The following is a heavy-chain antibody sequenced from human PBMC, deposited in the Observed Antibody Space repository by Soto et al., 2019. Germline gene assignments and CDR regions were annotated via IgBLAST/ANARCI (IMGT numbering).Heavy chain of an antibody. V-gene: IGHV1-69*02. J-gene: IGHJ6*02. Sequence: QVLLVQSGAEVKKPGSSVKVSCKASGGTFSIYNMNWVRQAPGQGLAWMGRIIPDLGLADYAQKFQGSVTITADKSTNTAYVELSNLGSEDTAVYYCAPPTTVATDDCRDVWGQGTTVTVSS. CDR3: APPTTVATDDCRDV. CDR1: GGTFSIYN. CDR2: IIPDLGLA. D-gene: IGHD4-4*01.